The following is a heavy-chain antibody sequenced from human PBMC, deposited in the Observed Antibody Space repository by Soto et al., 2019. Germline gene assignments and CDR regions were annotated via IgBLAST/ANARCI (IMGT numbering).Heavy chain of an antibody. D-gene: IGHD4-17*01. Sequence: PGGSLRLSFAASGFTFSSYAMGWVRQAPGKGLEWVSGINWNGGSTGYADSVKGRFTISRDNAKNSLYLQMNSLRAEDTALYYCARDKDGDYSDYWGRGTLVTVSS. J-gene: IGHJ4*02. CDR3: ARDKDGDYSDY. V-gene: IGHV3-20*03. CDR2: INWNGGST. CDR1: GFTFSSYA.